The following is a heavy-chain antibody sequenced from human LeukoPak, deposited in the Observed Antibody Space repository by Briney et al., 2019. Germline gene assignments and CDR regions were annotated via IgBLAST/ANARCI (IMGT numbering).Heavy chain of an antibody. CDR1: GCSFTSYW. J-gene: IGHJ3*02. CDR2: IYPGDSDT. D-gene: IGHD3-10*01. CDR3: ATNTMFRGIHAFDI. V-gene: IGHV5-51*01. Sequence: GESLKISCKGSGCSFTSYWIGWVRQMPGKGLEWMGIIYPGDSDTRYSPSFQGQVTISADKSISTAYLQWSSLKASDSAMYYCATNTMFRGIHAFDIWGQGTMVTVSS.